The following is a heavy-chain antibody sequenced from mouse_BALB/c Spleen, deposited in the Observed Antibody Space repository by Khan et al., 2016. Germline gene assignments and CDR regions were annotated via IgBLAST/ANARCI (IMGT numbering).Heavy chain of an antibody. CDR1: GYSITSDHA. V-gene: IGHV3-2*02. CDR2: ISYSGST. CDR3: ARDAYYFTY. J-gene: IGHJ3*01. Sequence: QLEESGPGLVKPSQSLSLTCTVTGYSITSDHAWNWIRQFPGNKLEWMGYISYSGSTSYNPSLKSRISITRETSKNQFFLQLNSVTSEDTATYYCARDAYYFTYWGQGTLVTVSA. D-gene: IGHD2-3*01.